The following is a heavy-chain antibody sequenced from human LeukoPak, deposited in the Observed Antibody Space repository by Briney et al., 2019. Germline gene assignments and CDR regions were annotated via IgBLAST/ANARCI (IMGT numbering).Heavy chain of an antibody. CDR2: MNPDTGNT. J-gene: IGHJ5*02. Sequence: ASVKVSCKASGYTFTNYDINWVRQATGQGLEWLGWMNPDTGNTGSAQKFQGRVTMTRNTSISIAYMELSSLRSDDTAVYYCARSPNRYYDIWTGYYNIWFDPWGQGTLVTVSS. CDR1: GYTFTNYD. CDR3: ARSPNRYYDIWTGYYNIWFDP. V-gene: IGHV1-8*01. D-gene: IGHD3-9*01.